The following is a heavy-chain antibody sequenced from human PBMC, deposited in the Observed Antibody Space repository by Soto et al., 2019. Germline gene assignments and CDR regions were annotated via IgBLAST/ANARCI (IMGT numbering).Heavy chain of an antibody. Sequence: SETLSLTCAVYGGSFSGYYWSWIRQPPGKGLEWIGEINHSGSTNYNPSLKSRVTISVDTSKNQFSLKLSSVTAADTAVYYCARGIWGSYRYRQDYWGQGTLVTVSS. CDR2: INHSGST. CDR3: ARGIWGSYRYRQDY. V-gene: IGHV4-34*01. D-gene: IGHD3-16*02. CDR1: GGSFSGYY. J-gene: IGHJ4*02.